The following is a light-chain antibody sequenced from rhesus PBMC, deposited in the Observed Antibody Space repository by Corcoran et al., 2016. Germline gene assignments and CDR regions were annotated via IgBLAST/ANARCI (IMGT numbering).Light chain of an antibody. Sequence: DIQMTQSPSSLSASVGDRVTITCRASQGISDYLSWYQQKPGKAPKRLIYAETSLESGVPSRFSGSGSGIDFTLTISSLQPEDFAAYYCLQGYSTPWTFGQGTKVEIK. J-gene: IGKJ1*01. CDR2: AET. CDR3: LQGYSTPWT. CDR1: QGISDY. V-gene: IGKV1-36*02.